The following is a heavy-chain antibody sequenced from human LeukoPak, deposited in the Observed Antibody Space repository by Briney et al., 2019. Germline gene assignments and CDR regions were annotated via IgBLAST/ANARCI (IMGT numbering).Heavy chain of an antibody. CDR3: ARRAPADSSGYTNWFDP. CDR1: GGSISGGTYY. Sequence: SETLSLTCTVSGGSISGGTYYWGWIRQPPGKGLEWIGTVSYSGTTYYKSSLKSRVTISVDTSKNQFSLKLGSVTAADTAVYYCARRAPADSSGYTNWFDPWGQGTLVTVSS. V-gene: IGHV4-39*01. CDR2: VSYSGTT. J-gene: IGHJ5*02. D-gene: IGHD3-22*01.